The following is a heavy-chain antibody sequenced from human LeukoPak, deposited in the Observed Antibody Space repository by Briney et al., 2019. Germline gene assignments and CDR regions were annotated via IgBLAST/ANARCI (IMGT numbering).Heavy chain of an antibody. V-gene: IGHV3-64D*06. CDR2: ISSNGGST. Sequence: GGSLRLSCSASGFTFSSCSMHWVRQAPGKGLEYVSAISSNGGSTYYADSVKGRFTISRDNSKNTLYLQMSSLRAEDTTVYYCVKGSGSGWYGSWGQGTQVTVSS. J-gene: IGHJ5*02. D-gene: IGHD6-19*01. CDR1: GFTFSSCS. CDR3: VKGSGSGWYGS.